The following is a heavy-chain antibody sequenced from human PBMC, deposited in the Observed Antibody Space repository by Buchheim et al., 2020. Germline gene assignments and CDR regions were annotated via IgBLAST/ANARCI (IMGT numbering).Heavy chain of an antibody. V-gene: IGHV3-11*05. CDR1: QFSLSDYY. J-gene: IGHJ4*02. D-gene: IGHD1-14*01. CDR3: ATIKSIPEAGFDY. Sequence: VQLVESGGGLDKPGGSLRLSCTGSQFSLSDYYMTWVRQAPGKGLEWISYISPASTYTGYADSVKGRFAISKDNAKNSLFLEMKSLRAEDTAVYYCATIKSIPEAGFDYWGQGTL. CDR2: ISPASTYT.